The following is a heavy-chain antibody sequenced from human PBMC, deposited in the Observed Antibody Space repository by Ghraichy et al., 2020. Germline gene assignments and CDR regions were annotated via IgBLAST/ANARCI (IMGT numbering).Heavy chain of an antibody. V-gene: IGHV3-21*01. CDR3: ARDDAWELLWAWGTGGYFGAFDI. D-gene: IGHD1-26*01. CDR1: GFTFSSYS. J-gene: IGHJ3*02. Sequence: GGLRLSCAASGFTFSSYSMNWVRQAPGKGLEWVSSISSSSSYIYYADSVKGRFTISRDNAKNSLYLQMNSLRAEDTAVYYCARDDAWELLWAWGTGGYFGAFDIWGQGTMVTVSS. CDR2: ISSSSSYI.